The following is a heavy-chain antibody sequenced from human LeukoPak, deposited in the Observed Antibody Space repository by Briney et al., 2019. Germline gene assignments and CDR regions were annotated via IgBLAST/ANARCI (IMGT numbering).Heavy chain of an antibody. CDR1: GGCISSYY. CDR3: ARQWLPGAFDI. D-gene: IGHD6-19*01. J-gene: IGHJ3*02. Sequence: PSETLSLTCTVSGGCISSYYWSWIRQPPGKGLEWIGYIYYSGSTNYNPSLKSRVTISVDTSKNQFSLKLSSVTAADTAVYYCARQWLPGAFDIWGQGTMVTVSS. V-gene: IGHV4-59*01. CDR2: IYYSGST.